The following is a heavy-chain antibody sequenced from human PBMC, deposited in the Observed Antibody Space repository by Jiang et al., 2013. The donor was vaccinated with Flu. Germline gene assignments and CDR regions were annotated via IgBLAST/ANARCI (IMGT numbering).Heavy chain of an antibody. CDR1: GGSISSYY. J-gene: IGHJ4*02. V-gene: IGHV4-4*07. CDR2: IYTSGSS. Sequence: TCTVSGGSISSYYWSWIRQPAGKGLEWIGRIYTSGSSNXNPSLKSRVTMSVDTSKNQFSLRLSSVTAADTAMYYCARDGAGSSFDYWGQGTLFTVSS. CDR3: ARDGAGSSFDY.